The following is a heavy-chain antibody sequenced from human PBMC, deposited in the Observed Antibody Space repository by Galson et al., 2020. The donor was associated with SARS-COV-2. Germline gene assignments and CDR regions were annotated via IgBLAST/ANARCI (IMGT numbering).Heavy chain of an antibody. CDR1: GFSLTTSGMY. V-gene: IGHV2-70*11. CDR3: ARVDSSGCRGDY. J-gene: IGHJ4*02. D-gene: IGHD6-19*01. CDR2: IDWDGDK. Sequence: DSGPTQVKPTQTLTLTCTFSGFSLTTSGMYVHWIRQPPGKALEWLARIDWDGDKYYSTSLKTRLTISKDTSKNQVVLTITDMDPVDTATYYCARVDSSGCRGDYWGQGTPVTVSS.